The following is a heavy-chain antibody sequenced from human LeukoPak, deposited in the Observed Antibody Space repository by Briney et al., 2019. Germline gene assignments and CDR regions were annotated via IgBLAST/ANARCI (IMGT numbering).Heavy chain of an antibody. CDR3: AKDVDDFGDYVLDH. J-gene: IGHJ4*02. CDR2: ISGDGAST. CDR1: GFTFGDYA. V-gene: IGHV3-43*02. D-gene: IGHD4-17*01. Sequence: GGSLRLSCAAPGFTFGDYAMHWVRQAPGKGLEWLSLISGDGASTDYAESLKGRVAISRDNSKNSPSLQMNSQRAEDTALYYCAKDVDDFGDYVLDHWGQGTLVTVSS.